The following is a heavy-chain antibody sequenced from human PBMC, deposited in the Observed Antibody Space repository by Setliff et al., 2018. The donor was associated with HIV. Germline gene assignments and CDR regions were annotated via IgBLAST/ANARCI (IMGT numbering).Heavy chain of an antibody. Sequence: GASVKVSCKASGGTFSSYAINWVRQAPGQGLEWMGGIIPIFGTANYAQKFQGRLTIPADESLTTAYMELSSLTSEDTAVYYCARPTTEGDYYDSSGYLSGAFDIWG. CDR3: ARPTTEGDYYDSSGYLSGAFDI. D-gene: IGHD3-22*01. J-gene: IGHJ3*02. CDR1: GGTFSSYA. CDR2: IIPIFGTA. V-gene: IGHV1-69*13.